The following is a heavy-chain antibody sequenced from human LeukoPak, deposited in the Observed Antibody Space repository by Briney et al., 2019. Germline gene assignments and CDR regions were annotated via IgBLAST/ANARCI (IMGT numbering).Heavy chain of an antibody. J-gene: IGHJ4*02. CDR2: ITSSGSAI. V-gene: IGHV3-48*03. CDR3: VRVPYSSGWYYFDY. CDR1: GFTFSDYE. D-gene: IGHD6-19*01. Sequence: GGSLRLSCAASGFTFSDYEMNWVRQAPGKGLEWISFITSSGSAIYYADSVKGRFTISRDNAKNSLYLQMNSLRADDASVYYCVRVPYSSGWYYFDYWGQGTLVTVSS.